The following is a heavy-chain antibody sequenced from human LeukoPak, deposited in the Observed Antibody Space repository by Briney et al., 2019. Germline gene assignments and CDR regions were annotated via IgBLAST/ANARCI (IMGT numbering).Heavy chain of an antibody. Sequence: GGSLRLSCAASGFTFSSYAMSWVRQAPGKGLEWVSAISGSGGSTYYADSVKGRFTISRDNSKNTLYLQMNSLRAEDTAVYYCAKDTEGLPGYSYEGYLDYWGQGTLVTVSS. CDR3: AKDTEGLPGYSYEGYLDY. J-gene: IGHJ4*02. CDR2: ISGSGGST. V-gene: IGHV3-23*01. D-gene: IGHD5-18*01. CDR1: GFTFSSYA.